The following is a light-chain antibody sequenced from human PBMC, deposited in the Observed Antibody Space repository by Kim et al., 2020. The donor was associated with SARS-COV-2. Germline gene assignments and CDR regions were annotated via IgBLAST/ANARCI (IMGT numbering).Light chain of an antibody. Sequence: GGRVTITCRASQNLESWLAWYQQRPRQPPKLLIYDASILQSGVPSRFSGNGSGTEFSLTISNLQPDDFATYFCQQYNSYSYSFGQGTNLEI. CDR2: DAS. CDR1: QNLESW. CDR3: QQYNSYSYS. V-gene: IGKV1-5*01. J-gene: IGKJ2*01.